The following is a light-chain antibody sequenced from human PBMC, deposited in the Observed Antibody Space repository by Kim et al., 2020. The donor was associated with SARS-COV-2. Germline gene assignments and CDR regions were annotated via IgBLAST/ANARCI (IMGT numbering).Light chain of an antibody. Sequence: SSELTQDPAVSVALGQTVRITCQGDSLRQYYATWYQQKPGQAPVLVIYGKNNRPSGIPDRFSGSTSGNTASLTITGAQAEEAADYYCKSRDSSGKVVFGGGTKLTVL. CDR2: GKN. CDR1: SLRQYY. V-gene: IGLV3-19*01. J-gene: IGLJ2*01. CDR3: KSRDSSGKVV.